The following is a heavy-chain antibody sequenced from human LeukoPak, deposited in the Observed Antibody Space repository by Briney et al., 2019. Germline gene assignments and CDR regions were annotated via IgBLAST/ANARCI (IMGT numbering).Heavy chain of an antibody. V-gene: IGHV3-74*01. CDR2: INHDGSST. CDR3: VRDWGYDSSGYWQKYFDT. CDR1: GFTFSSSA. J-gene: IGHJ4*02. D-gene: IGHD3-22*01. Sequence: GGSLRLSCVVSGFTFSSSAMSWVRQAPGKGLVWVSRINHDGSSTNYADSVKGRFTISRDNAKNTLYLQMNSLRAEDTAVYYCVRDWGYDSSGYWQKYFDTWGQGTLVTVSS.